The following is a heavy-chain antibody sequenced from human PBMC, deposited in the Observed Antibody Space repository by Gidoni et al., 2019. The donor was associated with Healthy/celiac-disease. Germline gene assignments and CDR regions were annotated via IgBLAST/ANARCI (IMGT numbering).Heavy chain of an antibody. CDR1: GGSISSYY. D-gene: IGHD5-12*01. J-gene: IGHJ4*02. V-gene: IGHV4-59*01. CDR3: ARERWLAKIDY. Sequence: QVQLQESGPGLVKPSETLSLTCTVSGGSISSYYWSWIRQPPGKGLEWIGYIYYSGSTNYNPSLKSRVTISVDTSKNQFSLKLSSVTAADTAVYYCARERWLAKIDYWGQGTLVTVSS. CDR2: IYYSGST.